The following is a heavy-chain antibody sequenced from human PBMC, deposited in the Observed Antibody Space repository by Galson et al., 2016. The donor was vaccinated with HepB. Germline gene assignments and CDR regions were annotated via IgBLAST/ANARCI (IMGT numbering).Heavy chain of an antibody. V-gene: IGHV3-74*03. Sequence: SLRLSCAASGFTFSSYWMHWVRQAPGMGLVWVSRINSDGRSITYADSVKGRFTISRGNAKNTLYLQMNSLRAEDTAVYYCARAKPDSSGRYTLDAFGIWGQGTMVTVSS. CDR3: ARAKPDSSGRYTLDAFGI. CDR1: GFTFSSYW. D-gene: IGHD6-19*01. J-gene: IGHJ3*02. CDR2: INSDGRSI.